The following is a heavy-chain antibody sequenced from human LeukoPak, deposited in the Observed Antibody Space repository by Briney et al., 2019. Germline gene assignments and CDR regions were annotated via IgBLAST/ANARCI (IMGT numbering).Heavy chain of an antibody. J-gene: IGHJ3*02. CDR2: IYYSGST. V-gene: IGHV4-59*08. D-gene: IGHD3-22*01. CDR3: ARLSITMIVVMAFDI. Sequence: SETLSLTCTVSGGSISSHYWSWIRQPPGKGLEWIGYIYYSGSTNYNPSLKSRVTISVDTSKNQFSLKLSSVTAADTAVYYCARLSITMIVVMAFDIWGQGTMVTVSS. CDR1: GGSISSHY.